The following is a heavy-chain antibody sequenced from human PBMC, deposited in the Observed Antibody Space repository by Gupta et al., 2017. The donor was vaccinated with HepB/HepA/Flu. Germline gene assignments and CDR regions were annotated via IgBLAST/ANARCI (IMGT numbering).Heavy chain of an antibody. D-gene: IGHD1-26*01. CDR3: ARKLHTGSFSASWFDP. CDR1: GGSITTNGYY. J-gene: IGHJ5*02. V-gene: IGHV4-39*01. CDR2: LNYSGNT. Sequence: QLQLQESGPGLVKPSETLSLTCTVSGGSITTNGYYWGWIRQPPGKGLEWIGSLNYSGNTFYNPSLKSRVTISVDTSKNQFSLKLDSVPAADTAVYLCARKLHTGSFSASWFDPWGQGTLVTVSS.